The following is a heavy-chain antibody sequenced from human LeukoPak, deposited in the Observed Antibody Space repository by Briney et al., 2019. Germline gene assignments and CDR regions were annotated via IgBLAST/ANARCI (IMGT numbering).Heavy chain of an antibody. Sequence: ASVTVSCKASGYTFNGYYMHWVRQAPGQGVEWMGWINPNSGGTNYAQKFQGRVTMTRDTSISTAYMELSRLRSDDTAVYYCARPLRYFDEWYAFDIWGQGTMVTVSS. CDR2: INPNSGGT. CDR3: ARPLRYFDEWYAFDI. J-gene: IGHJ3*02. D-gene: IGHD3-9*01. CDR1: GYTFNGYY. V-gene: IGHV1-2*02.